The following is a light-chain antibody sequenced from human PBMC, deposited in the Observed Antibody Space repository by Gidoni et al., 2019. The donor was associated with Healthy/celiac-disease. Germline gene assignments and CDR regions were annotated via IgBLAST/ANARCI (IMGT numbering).Light chain of an antibody. V-gene: IGKV1-39*01. CDR1: QSISSY. J-gene: IGKJ3*01. CDR2: AAS. Sequence: DIQMTQSPSSLSASVGDRVTITCRASQSISSYLNWYQQKPGKAPKLLIYAASSLQSGVPSRFSGSGSGTDFTLTISSLQPEDFATYYCQQSYSTPPDCTFXPXTKVDIK. CDR3: QQSYSTPPDCT.